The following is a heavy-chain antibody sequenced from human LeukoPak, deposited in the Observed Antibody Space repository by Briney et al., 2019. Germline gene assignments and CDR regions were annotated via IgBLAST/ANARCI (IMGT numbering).Heavy chain of an antibody. CDR3: AALPY. J-gene: IGHJ3*01. V-gene: IGHV3-30*03. CDR2: ISYGGSNK. Sequence: PGGSLRLSCAASGFTFSSYGMHWVRQAPGKGLEWVAVISYGGSNKYYADSVKGRFTISRDNSKNTLYLQMNSLRAEDTAVYYCAALPYWGQGTMVTVSS. CDR1: GFTFSSYG.